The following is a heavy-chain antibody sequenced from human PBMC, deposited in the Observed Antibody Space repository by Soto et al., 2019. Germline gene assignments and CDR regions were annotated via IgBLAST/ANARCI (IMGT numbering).Heavy chain of an antibody. D-gene: IGHD6-19*01. CDR1: GCSISSYY. V-gene: IGHV4-59*01. Sequence: XETLSLTCTVSGCSISSYYWSWIRQPPGKGLEWIGYIYYSGSTNYNPSLKSRVTISVDTSKNQFSLKLSSVTAADTAVYYCARDLFGRYAYYGMDVWGQGTTVTVSS. J-gene: IGHJ6*02. CDR3: ARDLFGRYAYYGMDV. CDR2: IYYSGST.